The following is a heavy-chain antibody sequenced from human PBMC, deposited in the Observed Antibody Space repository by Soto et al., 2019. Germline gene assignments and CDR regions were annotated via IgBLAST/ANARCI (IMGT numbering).Heavy chain of an antibody. V-gene: IGHV3-9*01. J-gene: IGHJ4*02. CDR2: ISWNSGSI. CDR1: GFTFDDYA. Sequence: EVQLVESGGGLVQPGRSLRLSCAASGFTFDDYAMHWVRQAPGKGLEWVSGISWNSGSIGYADSVKGQFTISRDNAKNSLYLQMNSLRAEDTALYYCAKDKGFGELLGYFDYWGQGTLVTVSS. D-gene: IGHD3-10*01. CDR3: AKDKGFGELLGYFDY.